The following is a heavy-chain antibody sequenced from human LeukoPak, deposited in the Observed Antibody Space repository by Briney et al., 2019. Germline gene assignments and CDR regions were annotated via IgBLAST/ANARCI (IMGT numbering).Heavy chain of an antibody. V-gene: IGHV4-38-2*02. Sequence: PSETLSLTCTVSGYSISSGYYWGWIRQPPGKGLEWIGSIYHSGSTYYNPSLKSRVTISVDTSKNQFSLKLSSVTAADTAVYYCARAGWGSGDYWGQGTLVTVSS. D-gene: IGHD3-16*01. CDR2: IYHSGST. J-gene: IGHJ4*02. CDR1: GYSISSGYY. CDR3: ARAGWGSGDY.